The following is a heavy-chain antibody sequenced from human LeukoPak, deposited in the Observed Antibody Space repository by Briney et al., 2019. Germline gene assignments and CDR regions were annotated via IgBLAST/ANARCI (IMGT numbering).Heavy chain of an antibody. J-gene: IGHJ5*02. CDR3: ARALPFGGWFDP. V-gene: IGHV3-66*01. Sequence: PGGSLRLSCAASGFPVSSNYMSWVRQAPGKGLEWVSVIYGGGTTYYADSMKGRFTISRDTSKNILYLQINSLRAEDTAVYYCARALPFGGWFDPWGQGTLVTVSS. D-gene: IGHD3-16*01. CDR1: GFPVSSNY. CDR2: IYGGGTT.